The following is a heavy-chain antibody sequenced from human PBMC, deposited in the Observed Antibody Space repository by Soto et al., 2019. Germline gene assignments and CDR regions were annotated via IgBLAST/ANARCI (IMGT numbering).Heavy chain of an antibody. CDR2: IYPGDSDT. Sequence: PGESLKISCKGSVYSFSTNWIGWVRQMPGKGLEWMGIIYPGDSDTRYSPSFQGQVTISADKSITTAYLQWSSLKASDTAMYYCARHRVGADAFDVWGQGTMVTVSS. J-gene: IGHJ3*01. V-gene: IGHV5-51*01. CDR1: VYSFSTNW. D-gene: IGHD1-26*01. CDR3: ARHRVGADAFDV.